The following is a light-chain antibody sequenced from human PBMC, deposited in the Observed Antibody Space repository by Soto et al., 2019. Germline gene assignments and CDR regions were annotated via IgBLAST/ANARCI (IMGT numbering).Light chain of an antibody. V-gene: IGKV2-30*01. J-gene: IGKJ1*01. CDR1: RSLVYSDGNAY. Sequence: DVVMTQSPLSLPVTLGQPASISCRSSRSLVYSDGNAYLNWFHQRPGQSPRRLIYKASNRDSGVPHRSSASGSVTDFTLHSDRVEAEDVGMYYGRQGTHWPPTFGRETRVEIE. CDR2: KAS. CDR3: RQGTHWPPT.